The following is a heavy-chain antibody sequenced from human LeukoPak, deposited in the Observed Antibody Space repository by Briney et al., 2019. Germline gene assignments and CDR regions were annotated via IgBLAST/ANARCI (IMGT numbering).Heavy chain of an antibody. CDR2: IRGSGGT. D-gene: IGHD6-6*01. J-gene: IGHJ1*01. CDR1: GITPSNYD. V-gene: IGHV3-23*01. CDR3: ANFIAASVTGFQH. Sequence: GGSLRISCAASGITPSNYDKNWVRPAPGEGREWVSDIRGSGGTYYADSVKGRFTLSRDNAKNTLYLQMSSLRAEDTAVYYCANFIAASVTGFQHWGQGTLVTVSS.